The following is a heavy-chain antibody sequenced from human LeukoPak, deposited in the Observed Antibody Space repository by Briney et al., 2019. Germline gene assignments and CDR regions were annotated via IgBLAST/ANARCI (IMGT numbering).Heavy chain of an antibody. V-gene: IGHV4-31*03. CDR3: ANADRFCSGSCHVPDAFDF. J-gene: IGHJ3*01. D-gene: IGHD2-15*01. Sequence: SQTLSLTCTVSGGSISSGGYYWSWIRQHPGKGLEWIGYIYYSGSTYYNPSLKSRVTISVDTSKNQFSLKLSSVTAADTAVYYCANADRFCSGSCHVPDAFDFWGQGTMDTVSS. CDR1: GGSISSGGYY. CDR2: IYYSGST.